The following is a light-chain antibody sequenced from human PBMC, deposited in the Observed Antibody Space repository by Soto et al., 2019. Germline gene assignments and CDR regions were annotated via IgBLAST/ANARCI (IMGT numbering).Light chain of an antibody. V-gene: IGKV3-15*01. CDR3: QQYKNWPRT. CDR1: ESVDIN. Sequence: DIVLTQSPASLCVSPGEGVNLXCRASESVDINLAWYQQRPGQARRPLISGASTRANDMPGTFSGRGSGTEFTLTISSLQSEDFAVYYGQQYKNWPRTFGQGTKVDIK. J-gene: IGKJ1*01. CDR2: GAS.